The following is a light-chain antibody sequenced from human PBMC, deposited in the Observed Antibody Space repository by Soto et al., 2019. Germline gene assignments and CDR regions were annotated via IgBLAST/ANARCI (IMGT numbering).Light chain of an antibody. CDR3: QQYDGWPRT. CDR2: SAS. CDR1: QSVAGS. J-gene: IGKJ1*01. Sequence: EFVLTHSPATLSFSPGDRAILSCRASQSVAGSLAWYQQKPGQAPRLLIYSASTRASGIPDRFSGSGSGTEFTLTISSLQSEDFAFFYCQQYDGWPRTFGQGTKVDIK. V-gene: IGKV3-15*01.